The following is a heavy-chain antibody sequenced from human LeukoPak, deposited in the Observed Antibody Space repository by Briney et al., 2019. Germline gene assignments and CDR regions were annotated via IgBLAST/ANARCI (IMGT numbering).Heavy chain of an antibody. Sequence: GGSLRLSCAASGFTISSYAMSWVRQAPGKGLEWVSNINGSGGSTYYPDSVKVRFTIPRDNSKNTLYLQMNSLRAEDTAAYYCAKLWDSGTYFYFDYWGQGTLVTVSS. D-gene: IGHD1-26*01. V-gene: IGHV3-23*01. J-gene: IGHJ4*02. CDR3: AKLWDSGTYFYFDY. CDR1: GFTISSYA. CDR2: INGSGGST.